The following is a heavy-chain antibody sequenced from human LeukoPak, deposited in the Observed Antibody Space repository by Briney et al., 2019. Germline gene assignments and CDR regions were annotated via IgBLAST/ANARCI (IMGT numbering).Heavy chain of an antibody. CDR1: GFDFSGFS. CDR3: ARRQYDFWSGYYKPSVPNWFDP. CDR2: MEEYGSYI. V-gene: IGHV3-7*01. J-gene: IGHJ5*02. D-gene: IGHD3-3*01. Sequence: QPGGSLRLSCVVSGFDFSGFSMSWVRQAPGKGLEWVAIMEEYGSYIFYVDSVKGRFIISRDNTRNSLYLQMNNLRAEDTAVYYCARRQYDFWSGYYKPSVPNWFDPWGQGTLVTVSS.